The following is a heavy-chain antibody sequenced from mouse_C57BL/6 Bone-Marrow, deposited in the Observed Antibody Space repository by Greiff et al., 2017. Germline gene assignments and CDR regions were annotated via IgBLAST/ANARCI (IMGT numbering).Heavy chain of an antibody. CDR2: IHPNSGST. J-gene: IGHJ3*01. CDR3: ARGGARFAY. CDR1: GYTFTSYW. Sequence: QVQLQQPGAELVKPGASVKLSCKASGYTFTSYWMHWVKQRPGHGLEWIGMIHPNSGSTNYNEKFKSKATLTVDKSSSTAYMQLSSLTAEDSAVYYCARGGARFAYWGQGTLVTVSA. V-gene: IGHV1-64*01.